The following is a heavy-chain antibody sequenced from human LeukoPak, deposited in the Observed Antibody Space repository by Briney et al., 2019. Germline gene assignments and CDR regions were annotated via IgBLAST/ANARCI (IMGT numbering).Heavy chain of an antibody. J-gene: IGHJ5*02. Sequence: GSLRLSCAASGFITNAWMSWIRQPPGKGLEWIGYINYSGSTNYNPSLESRVTISVDRSKNQFSLKLSPVTAADTAVYYCVRDLTGAGFDPWGQGTLVTVSS. D-gene: IGHD3-10*01. CDR3: VRDLTGAGFDP. CDR2: INYSGST. V-gene: IGHV4-59*01. CDR1: GFITNAW.